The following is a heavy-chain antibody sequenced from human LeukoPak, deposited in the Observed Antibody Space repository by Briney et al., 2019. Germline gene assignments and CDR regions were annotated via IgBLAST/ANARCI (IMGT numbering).Heavy chain of an antibody. Sequence: SETLSLTCAVYGESFSDYYWTWIRQPPGKGLEWIGEINHSGSTNYNPSLKSRVTISVDTSKNQFSLKLSSVTAADTAVYYCARLIAAAGPWGQGTLVTVSS. CDR1: GESFSDYY. J-gene: IGHJ5*02. CDR2: INHSGST. CDR3: ARLIAAAGP. D-gene: IGHD6-13*01. V-gene: IGHV4-34*01.